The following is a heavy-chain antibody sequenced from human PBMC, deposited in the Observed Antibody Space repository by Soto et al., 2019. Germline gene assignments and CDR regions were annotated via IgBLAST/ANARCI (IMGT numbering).Heavy chain of an antibody. CDR3: ARLEGVCIGPSCYFNAFDI. D-gene: IGHD2-2*01. Sequence: GESLKISCQGSGYKFTNYWIGWVRQMPGKGLEWMGIIYPGDSDTRYSPSFQGQVTISADKSISTAYLQWSSLKASDTAMYYCARLEGVCIGPSCYFNAFDIWGQGTMGTFSS. V-gene: IGHV5-51*01. J-gene: IGHJ3*02. CDR1: GYKFTNYW. CDR2: IYPGDSDT.